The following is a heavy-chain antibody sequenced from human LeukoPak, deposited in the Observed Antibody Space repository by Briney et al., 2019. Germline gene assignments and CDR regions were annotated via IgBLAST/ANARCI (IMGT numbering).Heavy chain of an antibody. Sequence: GGSLRLSCAASGFTVSTNYMSWVRQAPGKGLEWVSIIYSSGSTYYADSVKGRFTISRDNSKNTLYLQMNSLRAEDTAVYYCAKDLVAAAGTDYWGQGTLVTVSS. D-gene: IGHD6-13*01. CDR2: IYSSGST. V-gene: IGHV3-53*01. CDR1: GFTVSTNY. CDR3: AKDLVAAAGTDY. J-gene: IGHJ4*02.